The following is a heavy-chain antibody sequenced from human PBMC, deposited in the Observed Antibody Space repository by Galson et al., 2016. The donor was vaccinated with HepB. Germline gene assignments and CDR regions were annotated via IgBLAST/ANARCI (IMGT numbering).Heavy chain of an antibody. D-gene: IGHD3-3*01. V-gene: IGHV4-30-4*01. CDR3: ASHNYDFWNGYNFYGLDV. J-gene: IGHJ6*02. CDR1: GASISSGDYY. Sequence: LSLTCTVSGASISSGDYYWNWIRQPPGKGLEWIGYIYHSGSTHYNPSLKSRVSISEDTSKNQFSLNLSSVTAADTAVYYCASHNYDFWNGYNFYGLDVWGQGTTVPVPS. CDR2: IYHSGST.